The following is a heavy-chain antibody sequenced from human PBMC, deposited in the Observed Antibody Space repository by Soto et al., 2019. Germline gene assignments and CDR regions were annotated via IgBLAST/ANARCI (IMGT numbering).Heavy chain of an antibody. CDR2: IYYSGST. J-gene: IGHJ6*02. V-gene: IGHV4-59*01. D-gene: IGHD5-12*01. Sequence: SETLSLTCTGSGGSISGYYWSWIRQPPGKGLERIGYIYYSGSTNYNPSLKSRVTISVDTSKNQFSLKLSSVTAADTAVYYCAXDLLEMATISHYYGMDVWGQGTTVTVSS. CDR1: GGSISGYY. CDR3: AXDLLEMATISHYYGMDV.